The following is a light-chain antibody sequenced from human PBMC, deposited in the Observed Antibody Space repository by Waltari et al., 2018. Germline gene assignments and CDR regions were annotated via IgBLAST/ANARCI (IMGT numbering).Light chain of an antibody. V-gene: IGLV1-44*01. CDR3: AAWDDSLSGLNWL. CDR2: ANT. Sequence: QSVLTQPPSASGTPGQRVTISCSGGSANIGSHTVFWYQQLPGSAPKLLIYANTKRPSGVPDRFSASKSGSSASLASTGLQSEDEADYYCAAWDDSLSGLNWLFGGGTKLTVL. J-gene: IGLJ3*02. CDR1: SANIGSHT.